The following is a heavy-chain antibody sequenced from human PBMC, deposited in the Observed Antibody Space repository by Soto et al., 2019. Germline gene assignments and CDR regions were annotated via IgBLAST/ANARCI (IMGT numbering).Heavy chain of an antibody. CDR2: ISGSGSIT. CDR1: GFTSSSYE. Sequence: GGSLRLSCAASGFTSSSYEMNWVRQAPGKGLEWVSYISGSGSITHYADSVKGRFTISRDNARNSLYLQMNSLRGEDTAVYYCAGRDGHNRRKAPYYYYYYGVGVWGRGTTVTRLL. CDR3: AGRDGHNRRKAPYYYYYYGVGV. J-gene: IGHJ6*02. V-gene: IGHV3-48*03. D-gene: IGHD2-15*01.